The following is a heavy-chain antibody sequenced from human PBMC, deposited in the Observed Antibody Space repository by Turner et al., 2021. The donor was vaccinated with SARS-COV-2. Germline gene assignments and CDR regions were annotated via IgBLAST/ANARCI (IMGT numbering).Heavy chain of an antibody. CDR2: ISGDGTDS. D-gene: IGHD3-10*01. CDR1: GFNFDSHW. V-gene: IGHV3-74*01. Sequence: ELRLVESGGGVVQPGGSLRLSCAASGFNFDSHWMHWIRQVPGKRLVWVSRISGDGTDSNYAASVKGRFTISRDNVNNILYLEANSLKVEDTAVYFCARVNFNVVRGGTPLLDFWGQGTRVTVSS. J-gene: IGHJ4*02. CDR3: ARVNFNVVRGGTPLLDF.